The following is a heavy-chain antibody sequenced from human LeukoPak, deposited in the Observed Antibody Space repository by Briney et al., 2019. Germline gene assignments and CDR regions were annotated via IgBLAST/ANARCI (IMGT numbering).Heavy chain of an antibody. CDR1: GFTFSDYY. D-gene: IGHD5-12*01. Sequence: GGSLRLSCAASGFTFSDYYMSWIRQAPGKGLEWVSYISSSGSTIYYADSVKGRFTISRDDAKNSLYLQMNSLRAEDTAVYYCARGGYSGFYDAFDIWGQGTMVTVSS. J-gene: IGHJ3*02. CDR2: ISSSGSTI. V-gene: IGHV3-11*01. CDR3: ARGGYSGFYDAFDI.